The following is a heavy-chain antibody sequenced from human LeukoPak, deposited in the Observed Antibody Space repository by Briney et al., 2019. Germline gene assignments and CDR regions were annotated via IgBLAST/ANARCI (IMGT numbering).Heavy chain of an antibody. D-gene: IGHD6-19*01. CDR3: ARAGGWARGDYKGEAFDI. Sequence: ASVNVSRKACLYTFTNYGIRWVRQAPGQDLEWMGWINVYNGNTNYAEKVQGRVTMTADTSTRTAYMELRSLRSDDTAVYYCARAGGWARGDYKGEAFDIWGQETKVTVSS. J-gene: IGHJ3*02. CDR1: LYTFTNYG. V-gene: IGHV1-18*01. CDR2: INVYNGNT.